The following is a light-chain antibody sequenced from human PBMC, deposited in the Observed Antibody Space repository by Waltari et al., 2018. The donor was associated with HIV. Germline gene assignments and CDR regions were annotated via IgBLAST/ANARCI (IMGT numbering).Light chain of an antibody. CDR3: QSYDNTVNGWV. Sequence: QSVLTQPPSVSGAPGQGVTVSCTGSSSNIVPNSNVHCYQFLPGKVPKLLIYGNTIRPAGVPGRVSGSSSGTSASLAITGLQPADEADYYCQSYDNTVNGWVFGGGTRVTV. CDR2: GNT. V-gene: IGLV1-40*01. J-gene: IGLJ3*02. CDR1: SSNIVPNSN.